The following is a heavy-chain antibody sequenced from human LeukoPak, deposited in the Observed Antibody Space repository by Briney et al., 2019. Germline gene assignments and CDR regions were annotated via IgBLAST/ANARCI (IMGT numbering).Heavy chain of an antibody. CDR3: ARRISGDYGNWLDP. Sequence: SETLSLTCTVSGGSISNYYWNWIRQPPGKRLEWIGSVYHSGNTNYNPSLGSRVTMSVDTSKNQSSLKLNSVTATDTAVYYCARRISGDYGNWLDPWGQGTLVTVSS. CDR2: VYHSGNT. CDR1: GGSISNYY. V-gene: IGHV4-59*01. J-gene: IGHJ5*02. D-gene: IGHD4-17*01.